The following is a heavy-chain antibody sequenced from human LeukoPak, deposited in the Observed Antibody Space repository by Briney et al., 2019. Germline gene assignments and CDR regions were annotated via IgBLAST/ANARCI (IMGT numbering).Heavy chain of an antibody. J-gene: IGHJ5*02. V-gene: IGHV3-74*01. CDR3: ARTLGVPSAFDP. D-gene: IGHD2-2*01. Sequence: PGGSLRLSCAASGFTFRNFWMHWGRQAPGKGLLWVSRINSDGSSTTYADSVKGRFTISRDNAKNTLYLQMNSLRAEDTAVYYCARTLGVPSAFDPWGQGTLVTVSS. CDR1: GFTFRNFW. CDR2: INSDGSST.